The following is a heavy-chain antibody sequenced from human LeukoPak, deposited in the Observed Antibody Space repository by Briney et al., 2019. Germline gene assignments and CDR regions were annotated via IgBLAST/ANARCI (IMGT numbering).Heavy chain of an antibody. CDR2: ISPYSGNT. V-gene: IGHV1-18*01. J-gene: IGHJ6*03. Sequence: ASVKVSCKASGYSFTSYGISWVRQAPGQGLEWMGWISPYSGNTYYAQQLQGSVTMTTTASTSTSYMVLSVLRSDATAVYFWASKRGSSFYYYYMDVWGKGTTVTVSS. D-gene: IGHD6-6*01. CDR3: ASKRGSSFYYYYMDV. CDR1: GYSFTSYG.